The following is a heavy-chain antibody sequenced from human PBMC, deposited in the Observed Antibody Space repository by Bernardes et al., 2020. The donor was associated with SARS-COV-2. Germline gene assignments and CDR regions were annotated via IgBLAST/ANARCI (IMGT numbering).Heavy chain of an antibody. Sequence: GGSLRLSCAASGFTFSSYGMHWVRQAPGKGLEWVAVIWYDGSNKYYADSVKGRFTISRDNSKNTLYLQMNSLRAEDTAVYYCARLDTTAAEDYYYYYGMDVWGQGTTVTVSS. CDR2: IWYDGSNK. J-gene: IGHJ6*02. D-gene: IGHD5-18*01. V-gene: IGHV3-33*01. CDR3: ARLDTTAAEDYYYYYGMDV. CDR1: GFTFSSYG.